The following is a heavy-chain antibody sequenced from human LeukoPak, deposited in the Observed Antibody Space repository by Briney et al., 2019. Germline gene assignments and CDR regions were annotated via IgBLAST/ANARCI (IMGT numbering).Heavy chain of an antibody. CDR2: IQSKTDGGTT. V-gene: IGHV3-15*01. CDR1: GFTFSNAW. Sequence: GGTLRLSCAASGFTFSNAWMTWVRQAPGKGLEWVGRIQSKTDGGTTDYAAPVKDRFTISRDDSKNTLYLQMNSLRAEDTAVYYCAKGALIAYDILTGYYLRPDFDYWGQGTLVTVSS. CDR3: AKGALIAYDILTGYYLRPDFDY. D-gene: IGHD3-9*01. J-gene: IGHJ4*02.